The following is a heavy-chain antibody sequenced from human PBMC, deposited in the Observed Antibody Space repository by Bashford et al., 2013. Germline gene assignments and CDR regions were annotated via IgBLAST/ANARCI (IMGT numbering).Heavy chain of an antibody. J-gene: IGHJ3*01. CDR2: ISSRADYM. Sequence: VRQAPGKGLAWLSSISSRADYMYYANSVKGRFTISRDNAENSLYLQMNSLRVEDTGVYYCVRESYYDSTTSGLDLWGQGTVVTVSS. V-gene: IGHV3-21*01. D-gene: IGHD3-22*01. CDR3: VRESYYDSTTSGLDL.